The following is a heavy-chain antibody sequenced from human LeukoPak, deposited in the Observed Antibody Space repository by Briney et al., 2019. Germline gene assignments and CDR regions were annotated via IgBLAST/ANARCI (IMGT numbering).Heavy chain of an antibody. J-gene: IGHJ3*02. Sequence: PGGSLRLSCAASRSTFSSYGMHWVRQAPGKGLEWVAVISYDGNNRYYADSVKGRFTISRYNSKNTLYLQMNSLRAEDTAVYYCAKVKGEVIGAFDIWGQGTMVTVSS. V-gene: IGHV3-30*18. CDR1: RSTFSSYG. D-gene: IGHD3-16*01. CDR3: AKVKGEVIGAFDI. CDR2: ISYDGNNR.